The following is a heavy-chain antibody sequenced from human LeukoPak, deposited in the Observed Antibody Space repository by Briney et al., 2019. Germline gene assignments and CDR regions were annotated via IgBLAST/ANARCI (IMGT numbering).Heavy chain of an antibody. Sequence: ASVKVSCKASGYTFTGYAIQWVRQAPGQRLEWMGWINAGNGNTKYSRKFQGRVTITRDTSANTVYMELSSLRSEDTAVYYCARGPLGRNGDYFDYWGQGTLVTVSS. D-gene: IGHD7-27*01. CDR3: ARGPLGRNGDYFDY. J-gene: IGHJ4*02. V-gene: IGHV1-3*01. CDR2: INAGNGNT. CDR1: GYTFTGYA.